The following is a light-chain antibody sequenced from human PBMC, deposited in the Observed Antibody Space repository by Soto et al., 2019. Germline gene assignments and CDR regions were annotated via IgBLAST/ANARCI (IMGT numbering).Light chain of an antibody. CDR2: TAS. CDR3: QQTTTFPLT. V-gene: IGKV1D-12*01. CDR1: QGVSTW. Sequence: DIQMTQSPSSVSASVGDRVTITCRASQGVSTWLAWYQQKPGKAPNLLIYTASSLQSGVPSRFSGSGSVTDFTLTISSLQPEDVATSYCQQTTTFPLTFGGGTKVEI. J-gene: IGKJ4*01.